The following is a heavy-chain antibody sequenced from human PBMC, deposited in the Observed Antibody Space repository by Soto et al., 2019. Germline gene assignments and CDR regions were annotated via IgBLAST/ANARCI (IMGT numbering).Heavy chain of an antibody. D-gene: IGHD5-12*01. V-gene: IGHV3-30*18. CDR1: GFTFNSFG. CDR2: ISYDGREK. J-gene: IGHJ3*02. CDR3: AKERRYSFDAFDI. Sequence: QEPLVESGGGVVQAGRSLRLSCAASGFTFNSFGMHWVRQAPGKGLEWVAVISYDGREKYYADSVKGRFTMSRDNSKTMVYLEMSSLRPEDTSVYYCAKERRYSFDAFDIWGHGTMGTVSS.